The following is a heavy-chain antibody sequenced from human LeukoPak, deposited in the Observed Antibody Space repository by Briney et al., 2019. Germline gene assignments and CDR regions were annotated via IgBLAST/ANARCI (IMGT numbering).Heavy chain of an antibody. V-gene: IGHV1-8*01. Sequence: ASVKVSCKASGYTFTSYDINWVRQATGQGLEWMGWMNPNSGNTGYAQKFQGRVTMTRNTSISTAYMELSSLGSEDTAVYYCARGRGELGDFWSGYYLGYYYYYMDVWGKGTTVTVSS. CDR1: GYTFTSYD. D-gene: IGHD3-3*01. CDR2: MNPNSGNT. CDR3: ARGRGELGDFWSGYYLGYYYYYMDV. J-gene: IGHJ6*03.